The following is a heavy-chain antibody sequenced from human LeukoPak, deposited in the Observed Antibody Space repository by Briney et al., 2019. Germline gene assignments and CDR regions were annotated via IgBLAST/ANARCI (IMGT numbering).Heavy chain of an antibody. D-gene: IGHD5-24*01. J-gene: IGHJ4*02. V-gene: IGHV3-21*01. CDR3: ARDLDGYNAFDY. CDR2: ISSSSSYI. Sequence: PGGSLRLSCAASGFTFSSYSMNWVRQAPGKGLEWVSSISSSSSYIYYADSVKGRFTISRDNAKNSLYLQMNSLRAEDTAVYYCARDLDGYNAFDYWGQGTLVIVSS. CDR1: GFTFSSYS.